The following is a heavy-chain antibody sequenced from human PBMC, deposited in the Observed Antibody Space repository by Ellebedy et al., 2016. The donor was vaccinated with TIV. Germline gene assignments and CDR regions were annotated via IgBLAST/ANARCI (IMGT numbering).Heavy chain of an antibody. V-gene: IGHV3-7*01. J-gene: IGHJ4*02. Sequence: GGSLRLSCTASGFTFSNYWMTWVRQAPGKGLEWVANIKQDGSEKYYVDSMKGRFSISRDNAKSSLYVQMNSLRDEDTAVYYCARDQWLGRAYYFDSWGQGTLVTVSS. D-gene: IGHD6-19*01. CDR3: ARDQWLGRAYYFDS. CDR2: IKQDGSEK. CDR1: GFTFSNYW.